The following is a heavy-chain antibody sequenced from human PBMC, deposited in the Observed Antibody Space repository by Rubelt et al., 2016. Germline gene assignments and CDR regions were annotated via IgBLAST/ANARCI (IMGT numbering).Heavy chain of an antibody. D-gene: IGHD3-3*01. CDR3: ARDPSEFWSVGPYDY. J-gene: IGHJ4*02. Sequence: TFSSYWMHWVRQAPGKGLVWVSRINSDGSSTSYADSVKGRFTISRDNAKNTLYLQMNSLRAEDTAVYYCARDPSEFWSVGPYDYWGQGTLVTVSS. CDR2: INSDGSST. CDR1: TFSSYW. V-gene: IGHV3-74*01.